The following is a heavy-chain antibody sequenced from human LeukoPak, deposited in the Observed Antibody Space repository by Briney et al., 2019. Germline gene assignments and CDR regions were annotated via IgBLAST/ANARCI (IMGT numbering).Heavy chain of an antibody. Sequence: PGRSLRLSCAASGFTFSSYGMHWVRQDPGKGLEWVAVIWYDGSNKYYADSVKGRFTISRDNSKNTLYLQMNSLRAEDTAVYYCARGRGAGEYYYYGMDVWGKGTTVTVSS. V-gene: IGHV3-33*01. CDR3: ARGRGAGEYYYYGMDV. D-gene: IGHD1-26*01. J-gene: IGHJ6*04. CDR1: GFTFSSYG. CDR2: IWYDGSNK.